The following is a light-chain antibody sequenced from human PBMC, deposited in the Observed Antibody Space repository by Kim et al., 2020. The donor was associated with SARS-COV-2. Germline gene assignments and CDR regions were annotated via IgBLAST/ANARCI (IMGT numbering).Light chain of an antibody. CDR2: GAT. CDR3: QQYSSPPWT. J-gene: IGKJ2*01. CDR1: QNLLYASNNKNY. Sequence: RATINCNSSQNLLYASNNKNYLAWYQQKPGQPPKLLIYGATTRESGVPDRFSGGGSGTDFTLTVDSLQPEDVAVYYCQQYSSPPWTFGPGTKLEI. V-gene: IGKV4-1*01.